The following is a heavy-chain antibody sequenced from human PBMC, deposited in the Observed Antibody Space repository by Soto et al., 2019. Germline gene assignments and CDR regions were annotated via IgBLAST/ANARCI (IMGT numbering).Heavy chain of an antibody. CDR3: VTDRDGYNGWFDP. V-gene: IGHV1-46*01. D-gene: IGHD5-12*01. CDR1: GNTFVTYF. CDR2: INPSGDST. J-gene: IGHJ5*02. Sequence: GASVKVSCKVSGNTFVTYFMHWMRQAPGQGLEWMGIINPSGDSTSYAQKFQGRVTMTRDTSTSTVYLELSSLRSEDTALYYCVTDRDGYNGWFDPWGQGTPVTVSS.